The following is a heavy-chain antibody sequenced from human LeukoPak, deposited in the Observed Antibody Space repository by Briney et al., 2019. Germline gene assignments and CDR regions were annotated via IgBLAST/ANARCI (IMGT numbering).Heavy chain of an antibody. CDR3: AKALYGDYVHRYYYYMDV. CDR1: GFTFSSYA. V-gene: IGHV3-23*01. Sequence: GGSLRLSCAASGFTFSSYAMSWVRQAPGKGLEWVSAISGSGGSTYYADSVKGRFTISRDNSKNTLYLQMNSLRAEDTAVYYCAKALYGDYVHRYYYYMDVWGKGTTVTVSS. D-gene: IGHD4-17*01. J-gene: IGHJ6*03. CDR2: ISGSGGST.